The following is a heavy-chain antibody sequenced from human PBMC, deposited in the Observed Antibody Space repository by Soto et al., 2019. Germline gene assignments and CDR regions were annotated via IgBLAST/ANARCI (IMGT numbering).Heavy chain of an antibody. CDR3: ATSYYNFWSGYYLAYFDY. CDR1: GVSFTGYY. J-gene: IGHJ4*02. Sequence: QVHLQQWGAGLLKPSETLSLTCAVYGVSFTGYYWSWIRQPPGKGLEWIGEINHSGSTNYNPSVKSRVTLSVVTYKKQFYLKLSSVTAADTAVYYCATSYYNFWSGYYLAYFDYWGQGTLVTVSS. D-gene: IGHD3-3*01. CDR2: INHSGST. V-gene: IGHV4-34*01.